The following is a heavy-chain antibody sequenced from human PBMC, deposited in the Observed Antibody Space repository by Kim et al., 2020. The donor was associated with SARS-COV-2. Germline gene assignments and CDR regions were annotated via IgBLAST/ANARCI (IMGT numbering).Heavy chain of an antibody. J-gene: IGHJ4*02. CDR3: ARSNSGSYY. D-gene: IGHD1-26*01. V-gene: IGHV4-59*01. CDR2: GST. Sequence: GSTNYNPSLKRRVTISVDTSKNQFSLKLSSVTAADTAVYYCARSNSGSYYWGQGTLVTVSS.